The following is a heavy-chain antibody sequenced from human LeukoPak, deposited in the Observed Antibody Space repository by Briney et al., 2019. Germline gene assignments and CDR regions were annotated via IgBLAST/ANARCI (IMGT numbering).Heavy chain of an antibody. CDR3: ASWDWYFDL. D-gene: IGHD7-27*01. J-gene: IGHJ2*01. Sequence: SETLSLTCTVSGGSISDYYWSWIRQPPGKGLEWIGEINRSGSTNYNPSLKSRVTISIDTSENQFSLKLSSVTAADTAAYYCASWDWYFDLWGRGTLVTVSS. CDR1: GGSISDYY. V-gene: IGHV4-34*01. CDR2: INRSGST.